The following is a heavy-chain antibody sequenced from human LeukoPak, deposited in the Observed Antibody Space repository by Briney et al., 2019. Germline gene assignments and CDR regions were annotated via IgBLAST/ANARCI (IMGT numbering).Heavy chain of an antibody. D-gene: IGHD2-15*01. J-gene: IGHJ6*03. CDR1: GYSFTNYD. V-gene: IGHV1-8*03. CDR2: MNPKSGGT. Sequence: ASVKVSCKASGYSFTNYDINWVRQATGQGLEWMGWMNPKSGGTGYSQKFQGRVFITRDTSINTAYMELSSLGSDDTAVYYCARGGHGYCSGGSCYSYMDVWGKGTTVTVSS. CDR3: ARGGHGYCSGGSCYSYMDV.